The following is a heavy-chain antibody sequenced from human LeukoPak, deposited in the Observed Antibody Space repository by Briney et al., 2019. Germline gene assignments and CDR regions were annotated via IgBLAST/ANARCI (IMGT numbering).Heavy chain of an antibody. CDR3: ARVPIVGAAHFDY. Sequence: SETLSLTCTVSGGSLSSSSSYWGWLRQPPGKGLEWIGSIYYSGSTYYNPSLKSRVTISVDTSKNQFSLKLSSVTAADTAVYYCARVPIVGAAHFDYWGQGTLVTVSS. CDR2: IYYSGST. CDR1: GGSLSSSSSY. J-gene: IGHJ4*02. V-gene: IGHV4-39*01. D-gene: IGHD1-26*01.